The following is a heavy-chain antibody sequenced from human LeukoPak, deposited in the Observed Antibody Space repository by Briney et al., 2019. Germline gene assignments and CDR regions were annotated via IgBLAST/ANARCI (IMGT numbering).Heavy chain of an antibody. Sequence: GSSLRLSCAASGFTFSTFGMHWVRQAPGKGLEWVSSISGSGDSTYYADSVKGRFTISRDNSKNTLYLQLNSLRAEDTAVYYCAKSRSSEARAGSNYWGQGTLVTVSS. CDR1: GFTFSTFG. J-gene: IGHJ4*02. CDR2: ISGSGDST. D-gene: IGHD6-6*01. CDR3: AKSRSSEARAGSNY. V-gene: IGHV3-23*01.